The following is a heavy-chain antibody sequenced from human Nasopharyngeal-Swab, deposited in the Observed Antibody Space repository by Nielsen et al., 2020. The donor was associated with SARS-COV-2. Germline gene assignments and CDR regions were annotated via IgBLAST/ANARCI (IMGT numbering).Heavy chain of an antibody. V-gene: IGHV3-23*01. CDR2: ISGSGGST. CDR3: AKDPRVRAVAALNWFDP. CDR1: GFTFSSYA. J-gene: IGHJ5*02. Sequence: GESLKISCAASGFTFSSYAMSWVRQAPGKGLEWVSAISGSGGSTYYADSVKGRFTISRDNSKNTLYLQMNSLRAEDTAVYYCAKDPRVRAVAALNWFDPWGQGTLVTVSS. D-gene: IGHD2-15*01.